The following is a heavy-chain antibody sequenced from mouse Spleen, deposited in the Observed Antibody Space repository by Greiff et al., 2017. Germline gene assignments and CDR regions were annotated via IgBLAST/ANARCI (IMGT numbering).Heavy chain of an antibody. CDR3: TIGSHYYDY. D-gene: IGHD1-2*01. CDR1: GYTFTDYE. CDR2: IDPETGGT. J-gene: IGHJ2*01. Sequence: QVQLQQSGAELVRPGASVTLSCKASGYTFTDYEMHWVKQTPVHGLEWIGAIDPETGGTAYNQKFKGKATLTADKSSSTAYMELRSLTSEDSAVYYCTIGSHYYDYWGQGTTLTVSS. V-gene: IGHV1-15*01.